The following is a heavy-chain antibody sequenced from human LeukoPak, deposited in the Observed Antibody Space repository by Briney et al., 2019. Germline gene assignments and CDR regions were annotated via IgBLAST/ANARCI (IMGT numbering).Heavy chain of an antibody. D-gene: IGHD2-15*01. CDR3: AAGVVVAASGFDY. CDR1: DGSISSSSYY. J-gene: IGHJ4*02. Sequence: PSEALSLTCTVSDGSISSSSYYWGWIRQPPGKGLEWIGNIYYSGSTYYNPSLKSRVTISVDTSKNQFSLKLSSVTAADTAVYYCAAGVVVAASGFDYWGQGTLVTVSS. CDR2: IYYSGST. V-gene: IGHV4-39*07.